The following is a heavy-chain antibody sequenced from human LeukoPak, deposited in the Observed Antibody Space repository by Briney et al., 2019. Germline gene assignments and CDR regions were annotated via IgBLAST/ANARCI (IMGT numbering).Heavy chain of an antibody. V-gene: IGHV1-2*02. CDR3: ARVADYCSGGSCYDF. CDR2: INPNSGGT. J-gene: IGHJ4*02. Sequence: ASVKVSCKASGYTFTGYYMHWVRQAPGQGLEWMGWINPNSGGTNYAQKFQGRVTMTRDTSISTAYMELSRLRSDDTAVYYCARVADYCSGGSCYDFWGQGTLVTVSS. D-gene: IGHD2-15*01. CDR1: GYTFTGYY.